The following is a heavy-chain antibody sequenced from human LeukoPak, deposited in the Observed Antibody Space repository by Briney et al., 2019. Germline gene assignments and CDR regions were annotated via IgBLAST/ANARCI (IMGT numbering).Heavy chain of an antibody. J-gene: IGHJ4*02. D-gene: IGHD1-26*01. CDR2: IWHDGSNK. CDR3: AEDLNPREAGATIDY. Sequence: PGGSLRLSCAASGFTFSSYAMRWVRQAPGKGLEWVTVIWHDGSNKYYADSVKGRFTISRDNSKNTLYLQMNSLRAEDTAVYHCAEDLNPREAGATIDYWGQGTLVTVSS. V-gene: IGHV3-30*02. CDR1: GFTFSSYA.